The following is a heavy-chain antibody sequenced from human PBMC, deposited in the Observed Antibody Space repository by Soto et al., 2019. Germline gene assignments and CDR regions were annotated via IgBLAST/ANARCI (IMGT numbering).Heavy chain of an antibody. J-gene: IGHJ3*02. Sequence: PGGSLRLSCAASGFTFSSYSMNWVRQAPGKGLEWVSYISSSSSTIYYADSVKGRFTISRDNAKNSLYLQMNSLRAEDTAVYYCARVVTPGAFDIWGQGTMVTVSS. V-gene: IGHV3-48*01. CDR3: ARVVTPGAFDI. CDR1: GFTFSSYS. D-gene: IGHD2-21*02. CDR2: ISSSSSTI.